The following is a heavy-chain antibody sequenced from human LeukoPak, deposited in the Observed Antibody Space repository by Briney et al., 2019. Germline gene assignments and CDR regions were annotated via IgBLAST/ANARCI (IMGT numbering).Heavy chain of an antibody. V-gene: IGHV3-30-3*01. J-gene: IGHJ4*02. D-gene: IGHD5-12*01. CDR3: ARDSGYVPDDY. CDR1: GFTFSSYA. CDR2: ISYDGSNK. Sequence: PGGSLRLSCAASGFTFSSYAMHWVRQAPGKGLEWVAVISYDGSNKFYADSVKGRFTISRDNSKNTLYLQMNSLRAEDTAVYYCARDSGYVPDDYWGQGTRVSVSS.